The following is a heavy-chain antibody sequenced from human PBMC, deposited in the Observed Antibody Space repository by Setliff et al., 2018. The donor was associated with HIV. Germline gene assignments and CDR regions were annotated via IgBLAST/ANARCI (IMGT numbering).Heavy chain of an antibody. J-gene: IGHJ5*02. D-gene: IGHD3-16*01. CDR3: ARYFYASSSSAIDA. V-gene: IGHV3-48*04. CDR1: EFTFGNYA. CDR2: ISSSGATI. Sequence: GSLRLSCAASEFTFGNYAMGWVRQAPGKGLEWVAHISSSGATIYYVDSVKGRFTISRDNAANSLYLQMNSLRVEDTAIYFCARYFYASSSSAIDAWGQGMPVTVSS.